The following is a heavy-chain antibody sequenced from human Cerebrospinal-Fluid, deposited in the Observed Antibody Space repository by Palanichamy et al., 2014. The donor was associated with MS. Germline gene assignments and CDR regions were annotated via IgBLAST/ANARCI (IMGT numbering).Heavy chain of an antibody. D-gene: IGHD6-19*01. Sequence: VQPAGSGPDRSKPSETLSLTCTVSGGSISSYYWSWIRQPPGKGLEWIGYIYYSGSTNYNPSLKSRVTISVDTSKNQFSLKLSSVTAADTAFYYCARVRSGWYYFDYWGQGTLLTVSS. CDR2: IYYSGST. CDR3: ARVRSGWYYFDY. CDR1: GGSISSYY. J-gene: IGHJ4*02. V-gene: IGHV4-59*01.